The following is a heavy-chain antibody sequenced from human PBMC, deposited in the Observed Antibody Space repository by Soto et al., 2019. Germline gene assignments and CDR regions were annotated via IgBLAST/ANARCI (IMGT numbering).Heavy chain of an antibody. CDR3: ARDREYYESSGLYFDY. CDR1: GGSISSYY. Sequence: SETLSLTCTVSGGSISSYYWSWIRQPPGKGLEWIGYIYYSGNTNYNPSLKSRVTISVDTSKNQFSLKLISVTAADTAVYYCARDREYYESSGLYFDYWGQGTLVTVSS. V-gene: IGHV4-59*01. D-gene: IGHD3-22*01. CDR2: IYYSGNT. J-gene: IGHJ4*02.